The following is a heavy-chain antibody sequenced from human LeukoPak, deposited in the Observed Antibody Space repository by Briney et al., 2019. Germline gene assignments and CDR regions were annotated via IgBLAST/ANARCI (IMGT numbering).Heavy chain of an antibody. CDR3: ARGMFGGSYSDY. CDR2: IYSGGST. D-gene: IGHD3-10*02. V-gene: IGHV3-53*01. J-gene: IGHJ4*02. CDR1: GFTVSSNY. Sequence: GGFLRLSCAASGFTVSSNYMSWVRQAPGKGLEWVSVIYSGGSTYYADSVKGRFTISRDNSKNTLYLQMNSLRAEDTAVYYCARGMFGGSYSDYWGQGTLVTVSS.